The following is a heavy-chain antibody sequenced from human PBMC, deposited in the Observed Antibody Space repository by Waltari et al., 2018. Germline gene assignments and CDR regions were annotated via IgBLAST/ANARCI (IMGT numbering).Heavy chain of an antibody. D-gene: IGHD6-13*01. CDR3: AKEGVRYSSSWYYFDY. CDR2: ISWNSGSI. J-gene: IGHJ4*02. V-gene: IGHV3-9*03. CDR1: GFTLDDYA. Sequence: EVQLVESGGGLVQHGRSLRLSCAASGFTLDDYAMPWVRQAPWKGLEWVSGISWNSGSIGYADSVKGRFTISRDNAKNSLYLQMNSLRAEDMALYYCAKEGVRYSSSWYYFDYWGQGTLVTVSS.